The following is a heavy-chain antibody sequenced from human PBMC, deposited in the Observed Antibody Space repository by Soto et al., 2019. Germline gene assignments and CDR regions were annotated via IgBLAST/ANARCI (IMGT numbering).Heavy chain of an antibody. CDR2: VYYTGST. Sequence: LCLTCTLSLFSITTGAFYFGRIPQHPGKGLEWIGYVYYTGSTNYSPSLRSRVSIPVDTSKNEFSPRLSSVTAADTAVYFCARSVAVPGAHIDIWGQGSQVTASS. CDR3: ARSVAVPGAHIDI. CDR1: LFSITTGAFY. V-gene: IGHV4-61*08. J-gene: IGHJ4*02. D-gene: IGHD6-19*01.